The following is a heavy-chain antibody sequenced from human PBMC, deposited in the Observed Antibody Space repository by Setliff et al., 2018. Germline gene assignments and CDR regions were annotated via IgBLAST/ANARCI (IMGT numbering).Heavy chain of an antibody. CDR3: ARGFLRYDSGTYYTY. CDR2: IYYSGTT. Sequence: PSETLSLTCTVSGDSISSSRYYWAWIRQPPGKGLEWIGNIYYSGTTYSNPSLKSRVTMSVDTSKNQFSLRLNSVTASDTAVYYCARGFLRYDSGTYYTYWGQGTLVTVSS. CDR1: GDSISSSRYY. V-gene: IGHV4-39*01. J-gene: IGHJ4*02. D-gene: IGHD3-10*01.